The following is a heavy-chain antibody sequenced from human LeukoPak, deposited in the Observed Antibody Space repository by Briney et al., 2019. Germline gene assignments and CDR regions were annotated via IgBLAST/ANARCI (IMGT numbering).Heavy chain of an antibody. D-gene: IGHD5-18*01. J-gene: IGHJ4*02. CDR2: ISAYNGNT. V-gene: IGHV1-18*01. CDR3: ARGRGYSYVIDFDY. Sequence: GASVKVSCKASGYTFTSYGISWVRQAPGQAVEGMGWISAYNGNTNYAQKLQGRVTMTTDTSTSTAYMELRSLRSDDTAVYYCARGRGYSYVIDFDYWGQGTLVTVSS. CDR1: GYTFTSYG.